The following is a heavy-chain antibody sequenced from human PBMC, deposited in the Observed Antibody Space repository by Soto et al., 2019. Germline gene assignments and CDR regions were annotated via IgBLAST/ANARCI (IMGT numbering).Heavy chain of an antibody. J-gene: IGHJ4*02. CDR2: ISTYNSNT. D-gene: IGHD3-16*01. V-gene: IGHV1-18*01. Sequence: QVQLVQSGAEVKKPGASVKVSCKASGYTFTKYGITWVRQAPGQGLEWMGWISTYNSNTNYAQKVQGRVTMTTDTTTSTAYMELRGLRSDDTSVYYCASDFKVHWGFDYWGQGTLVPVSS. CDR1: GYTFTKYG. CDR3: ASDFKVHWGFDY.